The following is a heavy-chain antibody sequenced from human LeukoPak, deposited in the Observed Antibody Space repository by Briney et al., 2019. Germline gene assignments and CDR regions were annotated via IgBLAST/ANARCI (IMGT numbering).Heavy chain of an antibody. D-gene: IGHD3-10*01. V-gene: IGHV3-9*01. CDR3: VKDLDASGRQNDYYYYGMDV. Sequence: GGSLRLSCAASGFSFHDYDMHWVRQAPGKGLEWVAGITWDSGRIGYADSVKGRFTVSRDNAQHSLYLQMNSLRPEDTALYYCVKDLDASGRQNDYYYYGMDVWGQGTTVTVSS. CDR2: ITWDSGRI. CDR1: GFSFHDYD. J-gene: IGHJ6*02.